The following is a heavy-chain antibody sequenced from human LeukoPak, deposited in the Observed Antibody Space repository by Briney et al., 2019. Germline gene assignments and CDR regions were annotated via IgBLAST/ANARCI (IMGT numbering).Heavy chain of an antibody. CDR1: GFTFSDYY. J-gene: IGHJ4*02. Sequence: GGSLRLSCAASGFTFSDYYMSWIRQAPGKGLECVSYITSSGSTTHYADSVKGRFTISRDNAKNSLYLQMNSLRAEDTAVYYCARGLSGGGYFDYWSQGTLVTVSS. CDR3: ARGLSGGGYFDY. CDR2: ITSSGSTT. V-gene: IGHV3-11*04. D-gene: IGHD6-19*01.